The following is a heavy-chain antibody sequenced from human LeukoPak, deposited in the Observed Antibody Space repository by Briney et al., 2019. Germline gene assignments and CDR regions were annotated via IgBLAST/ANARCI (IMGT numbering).Heavy chain of an antibody. CDR2: IIPIFGTA. D-gene: IGHD1-26*01. J-gene: IGHJ4*02. CDR3: ARVRVGATSDY. CDR1: GGTFSSYA. Sequence: ASVKVSCKASGGTFSSYAISWVRQAPGQGLEWMGRIIPIFGTANYAQKFLGRVTITTDESTSTAYMELSSLRSEDTAVYYCARVRVGATSDYWGQGTLVTVSS. V-gene: IGHV1-69*05.